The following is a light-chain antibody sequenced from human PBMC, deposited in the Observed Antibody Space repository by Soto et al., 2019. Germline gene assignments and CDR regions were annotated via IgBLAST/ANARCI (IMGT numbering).Light chain of an antibody. Sequence: EIVLTQSAGTLSLSPGERVTLSRRPSQSVSSNLAWYQQKVGQAPRLLIYGASTRATGIPARFSGSGSGTEFTLTISSLQSEDFAVYYCQQYNNWPPWTFGQGTKVDIK. J-gene: IGKJ1*01. CDR1: QSVSSN. CDR3: QQYNNWPPWT. CDR2: GAS. V-gene: IGKV3-15*01.